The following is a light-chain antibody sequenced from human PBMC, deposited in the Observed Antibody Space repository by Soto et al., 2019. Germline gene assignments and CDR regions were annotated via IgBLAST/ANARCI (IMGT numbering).Light chain of an antibody. CDR2: GAS. J-gene: IGKJ1*01. Sequence: EIVLTQSPGTLSLSPGERATLSCRASQIVSSSFLAWYQQKPGQAPRLLIYGASSRATGIPDRFSGSGSGTDFSLTISILEPEDFAVYYCQQYGSSRTFGQGTKVDIK. CDR1: QIVSSSF. CDR3: QQYGSSRT. V-gene: IGKV3-20*01.